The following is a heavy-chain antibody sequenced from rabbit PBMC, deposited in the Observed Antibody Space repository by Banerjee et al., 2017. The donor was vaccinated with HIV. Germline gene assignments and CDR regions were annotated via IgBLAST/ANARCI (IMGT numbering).Heavy chain of an antibody. J-gene: IGHJ4*01. D-gene: IGHD4-1*01. CDR2: IYPDDDST. V-gene: IGHV1S47*01. Sequence: RQAPGKGLEWIACIYPDDDSTDYASWVSGRFTISLDNAQNTVFLQMTSLTAADTATYFCARDLAGVIGWNFNLWGQGTLVTVS. CDR3: ARDLAGVIGWNFNL.